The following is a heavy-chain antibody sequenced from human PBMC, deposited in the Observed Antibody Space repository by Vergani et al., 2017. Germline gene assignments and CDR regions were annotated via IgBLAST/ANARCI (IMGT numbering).Heavy chain of an antibody. J-gene: IGHJ6*02. D-gene: IGHD2-21*02. Sequence: QVQLQESGPGLVKPSQTLSLTCTVSGGSINSGDYYWSWIRQPPGKGLEWIGYIHYSGNTYYNPSLKSRVTISVDTSKNKFSLKLSSVTAADTAVYYCARVPNCGGYCYSAGPYYYYGMDVWGQGTTVTVSS. V-gene: IGHV4-30-4*08. CDR2: IHYSGNT. CDR3: ARVPNCGGYCYSAGPYYYYGMDV. CDR1: GGSINSGDYY.